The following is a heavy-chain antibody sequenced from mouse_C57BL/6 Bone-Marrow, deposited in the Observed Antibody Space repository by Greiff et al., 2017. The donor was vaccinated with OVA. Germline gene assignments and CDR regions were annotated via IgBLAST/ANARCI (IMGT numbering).Heavy chain of an antibody. J-gene: IGHJ3*01. CDR1: GFSLTSYG. V-gene: IGHV2-6-1*01. CDR2: IWSDGST. Sequence: QVQLKESGPGLVAPSQSLSITCTVSGFSLTSYGVHWVRQPPGKGLEWLVVIWSDGSTTYNSALKSRLSISKDNSKSQVFLKMNSLQTDDTAMYYCARHEGYYYGSTPAWFAYWGQGTLVTVSA. CDR3: ARHEGYYYGSTPAWFAY. D-gene: IGHD1-1*01.